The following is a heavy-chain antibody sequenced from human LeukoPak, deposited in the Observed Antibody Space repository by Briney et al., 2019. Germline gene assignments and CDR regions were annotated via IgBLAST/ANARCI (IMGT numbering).Heavy chain of an antibody. CDR1: GGTFSSYA. CDR3: ARGITGTHYYYYMDV. Sequence: ASVKVSCKASGGTFSSYAISWVRQAPGQGLEWMGGIIPIFGTANYAQKFQGRVTITTDESTSTAYMELSSLRSEDTAVYYCARGITGTHYYYYMDVWGKGTTVTVSS. J-gene: IGHJ6*03. V-gene: IGHV1-69*05. CDR2: IIPIFGTA. D-gene: IGHD1-20*01.